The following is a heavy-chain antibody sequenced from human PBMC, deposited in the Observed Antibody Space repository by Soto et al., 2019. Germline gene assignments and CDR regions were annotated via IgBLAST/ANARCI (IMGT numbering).Heavy chain of an antibody. CDR1: GFTFSSYW. J-gene: IGHJ4*02. D-gene: IGHD6-6*01. CDR3: ARHYSSWIFDF. V-gene: IGHV3-74*01. Sequence: GGSLRLSCAASGFTFSSYWMHWVRQAPGKGLVWVSRINRDGSSTSYADSVKGRFTISRDNAKNSLYLQMNSLRAEDTAVYYCARHYSSWIFDFWGQGSLVTGSS. CDR2: INRDGSST.